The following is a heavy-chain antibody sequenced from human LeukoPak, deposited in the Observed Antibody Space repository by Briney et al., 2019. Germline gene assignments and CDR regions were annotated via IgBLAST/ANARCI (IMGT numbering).Heavy chain of an antibody. D-gene: IGHD6-13*01. V-gene: IGHV4-34*01. CDR3: ARGVYIAAAQYGY. CDR1: GGSFSGYC. Sequence: KPSETLSLTCAVYGGSFSGYCWSWIRQPPGKGLEWIGEINHSGSTNYNPSLKSRVTISVDTSKNQFSLKLSSVTAADTAVYYCARGVYIAAAQYGYWGQGTLVSVSS. J-gene: IGHJ4*02. CDR2: INHSGST.